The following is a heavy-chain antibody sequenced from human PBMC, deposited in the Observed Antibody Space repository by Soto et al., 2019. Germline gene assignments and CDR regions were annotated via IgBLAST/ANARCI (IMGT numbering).Heavy chain of an antibody. V-gene: IGHV3-48*01. J-gene: IGHJ5*02. CDR3: STCAPYCSGGTCDR. D-gene: IGHD2-15*01. CDR1: GFTINRRP. Sequence: EEQLVESGGGSVQRGGSLRLSCVASGFTINRRPMNWVRQAPGKGREWVAYISSTSNTIYYADSVQGRFSISRDDARTSMLLQMSSLRAEDAPVYYCSTCAPYCSGGTCDRWGQGTLVTVSS. CDR2: ISSTSNTI.